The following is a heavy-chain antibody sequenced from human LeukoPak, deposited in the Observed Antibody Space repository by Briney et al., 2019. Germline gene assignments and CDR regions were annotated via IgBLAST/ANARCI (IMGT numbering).Heavy chain of an antibody. V-gene: IGHV3-7*01. CDR2: IKKDGSEK. J-gene: IGHJ5*02. CDR3: VKDAGTA. CDR1: GYTFSNNW. D-gene: IGHD2-8*02. Sequence: GGSLRLSCAASGYTFSNNWMSWVRQAPGKGLECVANIKKDGSEKYYINSVKGRFTISRDNAKNSLYLQMDSLRAEDTALYYCVKDAGTAWGQGTLVTVSS.